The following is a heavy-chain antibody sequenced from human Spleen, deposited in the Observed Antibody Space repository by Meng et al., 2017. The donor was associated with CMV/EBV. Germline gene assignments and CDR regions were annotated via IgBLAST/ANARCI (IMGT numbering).Heavy chain of an antibody. CDR2: ISSSGSTI. CDR3: VRADSGDYDFWSGYPTGRYYGMDV. D-gene: IGHD3-3*01. CDR1: GFTFSDYY. V-gene: IGHV3-11*01. J-gene: IGHJ6*02. Sequence: GSLKISCAASGFTFSDYYMTWIRQAPGKGLEWVSYISSSGSTIFYADSVEGRFTISRDNGRNSMYLQMKSLRAEDTAVYYCVRADSGDYDFWSGYPTGRYYGMDVWGQGTTVTVSS.